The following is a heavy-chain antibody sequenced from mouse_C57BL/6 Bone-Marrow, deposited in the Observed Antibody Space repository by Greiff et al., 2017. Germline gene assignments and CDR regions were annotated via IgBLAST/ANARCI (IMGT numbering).Heavy chain of an antibody. Sequence: QVQLQQPGAELVKPGASVKLSCKASGYTFTSYWMHWVKQRPGQGLEWIGMIHPNSGSTNYNEKFKSKATLTVDKSSSPAYMQLSRLTSEDSAVYYCARTRYDDAMDYWGQGTSVTVSS. D-gene: IGHD2-12*01. J-gene: IGHJ4*01. CDR3: ARTRYDDAMDY. CDR2: IHPNSGST. V-gene: IGHV1-64*01. CDR1: GYTFTSYW.